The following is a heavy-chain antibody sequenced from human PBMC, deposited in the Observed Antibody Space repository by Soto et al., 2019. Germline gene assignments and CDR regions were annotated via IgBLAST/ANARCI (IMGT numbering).Heavy chain of an antibody. CDR1: GGTFSSYA. J-gene: IGHJ4*01. V-gene: IGHV1-69*01. CDR3: ARDQTVTGPTTCDY. D-gene: IGHD6-19*01. CDR2: IIPIFGTD. Sequence: SVRVSCRASGGTFSSYAISWVRQAPGQGLEWMGGIIPIFGTDNYAQKFQGRVTITADESTSTAYMELNSLRADDTAVYYCARDQTVTGPTTCDYWGHGTQVTVSS.